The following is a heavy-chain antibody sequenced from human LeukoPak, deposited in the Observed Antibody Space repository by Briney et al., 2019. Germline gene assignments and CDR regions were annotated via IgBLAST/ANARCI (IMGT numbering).Heavy chain of an antibody. CDR2: ISAYNGNT. J-gene: IGHJ4*02. Sequence: ASVKVSCKASGYTFTSYGISWVRQAPGQGLEWMGWISAYNGNTNYAQKLQGRVTMTTDTSTSTAYMELRSLRSDDTAVYYCASHLGYCSRGSCRFDYWGQGTMVTVSS. CDR1: GYTFTSYG. D-gene: IGHD2-15*01. CDR3: ASHLGYCSRGSCRFDY. V-gene: IGHV1-18*01.